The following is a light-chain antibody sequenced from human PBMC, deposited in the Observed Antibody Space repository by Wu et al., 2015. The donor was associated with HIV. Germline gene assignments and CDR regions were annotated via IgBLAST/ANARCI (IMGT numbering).Light chain of an antibody. J-gene: IGKJ5*01. CDR2: GAS. CDR1: QSVSSSY. Sequence: EIVLTQSPGTLSLSPGERATLSCRASQSVSSSYLAWYQQKPGQAPRLLIYGASSRATGIPDRFSGSGSGTDFTLTISXLEPEDFAVYYCQQYGSFPRTFGQGTRLE. V-gene: IGKV3-20*01. CDR3: QQYGSFPRT.